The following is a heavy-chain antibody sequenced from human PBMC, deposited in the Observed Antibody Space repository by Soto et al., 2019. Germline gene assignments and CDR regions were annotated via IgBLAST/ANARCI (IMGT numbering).Heavy chain of an antibody. J-gene: IGHJ3*02. CDR1: GFTFSSYG. CDR3: ANLKGNRGSGWYQDAFDI. D-gene: IGHD6-19*01. CDR2: ISYDGSNK. V-gene: IGHV3-30*18. Sequence: QVQLVESGGGVVQPGRSLRLSCAASGFTFSSYGMHWVRQAPGKGLEWVAVISYDGSNKYYADSVKGRFTISRDNSKNTLYLQMNSLRAEDTAVYYCANLKGNRGSGWYQDAFDIWGQGTMVTVSS.